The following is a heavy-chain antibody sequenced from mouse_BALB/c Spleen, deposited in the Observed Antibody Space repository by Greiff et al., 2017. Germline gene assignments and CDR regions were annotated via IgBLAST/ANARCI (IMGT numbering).Heavy chain of an antibody. D-gene: IGHD2-4*01. V-gene: IGHV3-6*02. CDR3: ARDPYDYGDY. J-gene: IGHJ2*01. Sequence: EVKLMESGPGLVKPSQSLSLTCSVTGYSITSGYYWNWIRQFPGNKLEWMGYISYDGSNNYNPSLKNRISITRDTSKNQFFLKLNSVTTEDTATYYCARDPYDYGDYWGQGTTLTVSS. CDR1: GYSITSGYY. CDR2: ISYDGSN.